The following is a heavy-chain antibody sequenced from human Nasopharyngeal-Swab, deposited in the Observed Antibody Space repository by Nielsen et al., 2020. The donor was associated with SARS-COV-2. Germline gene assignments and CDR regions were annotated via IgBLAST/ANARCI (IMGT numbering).Heavy chain of an antibody. Sequence: SETLSLTCTVSGGSIRSGGYFWTWIRQQPGKGLEWIGYISYSGSTYYNPSLRSRITMSLDTSKNQFSLTLSSVTAADTAVYYCSRGVGGDPPLAHYFYGMDVWGQGTTVTVSS. V-gene: IGHV4-31*03. J-gene: IGHJ6*02. D-gene: IGHD4-17*01. CDR2: ISYSGST. CDR1: GGSIRSGGYF. CDR3: SRGVGGDPPLAHYFYGMDV.